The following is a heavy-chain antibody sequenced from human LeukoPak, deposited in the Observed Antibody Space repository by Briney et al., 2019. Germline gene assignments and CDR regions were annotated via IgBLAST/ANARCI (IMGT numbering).Heavy chain of an antibody. CDR3: ARDGAYNWNDYYFDY. CDR2: INPSGGST. D-gene: IGHD1-1*01. V-gene: IGHV1-46*01. J-gene: IGHJ4*02. CDR1: GYTFTSYY. Sequence: ASVTVSCKASGYTFTSYYMHWVRQAPGQGLEWRGIINPSGGSTSYAQKFQGRVTMTRDMSTSTVYMELSSLRSEDTAVYYCARDGAYNWNDYYFDYWGQGTLVTVSS.